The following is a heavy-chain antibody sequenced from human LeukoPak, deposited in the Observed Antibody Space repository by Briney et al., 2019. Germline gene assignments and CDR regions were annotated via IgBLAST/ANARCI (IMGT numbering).Heavy chain of an antibody. CDR1: GFTFSSYG. CDR3: AREGRSSWSFDY. V-gene: IGHV3-33*01. Sequence: GVSLRLSCAASGFTFSSYGMHWLRQAPGKGLEWVAVIWYDGSNKYYAHSVKGRFTISRDNSKNTLYLQMNSLRAEDTAVYYCAREGRSSWSFDYWGQGTLVTVSS. J-gene: IGHJ4*02. CDR2: IWYDGSNK. D-gene: IGHD6-13*01.